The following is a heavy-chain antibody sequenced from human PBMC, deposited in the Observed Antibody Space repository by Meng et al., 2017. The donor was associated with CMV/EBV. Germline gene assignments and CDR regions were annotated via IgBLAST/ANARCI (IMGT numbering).Heavy chain of an antibody. CDR3: ASLAGDY. CDR1: GGSISSSSYY. D-gene: IGHD3-10*01. J-gene: IGHJ4*02. CDR2: IYYSGST. V-gene: IGHV4-39*07. Sequence: QESGPGLVKPSETLSLPCTGSGGSISSSSYYWGWIRQPPGKGLEWIGSIYYSGSTYYNPSLKSRVTISVDTSKNQFSLKLSSVTAADTAVYYCASLAGDYWGQGTLVTVSS.